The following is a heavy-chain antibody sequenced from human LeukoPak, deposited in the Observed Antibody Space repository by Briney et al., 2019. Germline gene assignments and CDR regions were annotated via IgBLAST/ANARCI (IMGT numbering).Heavy chain of an antibody. Sequence: ASVKVSCKSSGYTFTSYYMHWVRQAPGQGLEWMGIIKSSGSSTSYAQKFQGRVTMTRDTSTSTVYMELTSLRSDDTAVYYCARGNPMDYWGQGTLVTVSS. CDR3: ARGNPMDY. V-gene: IGHV1-46*01. D-gene: IGHD1-14*01. CDR2: IKSSGSST. CDR1: GYTFTSYY. J-gene: IGHJ4*02.